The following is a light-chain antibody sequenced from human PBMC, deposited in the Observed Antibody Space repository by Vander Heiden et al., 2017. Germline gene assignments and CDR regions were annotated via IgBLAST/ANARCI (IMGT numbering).Light chain of an antibody. J-gene: IGKJ2*01. V-gene: IGKV1-5*01. CDR1: QSISSW. Sequence: DIQMTQSPSTLSASVGDRVTITCRASQSISSWLAWYQQKPGKAPKLLIYDASSLESGVPSSFSGSGSGTEFTLTISSLQPDDFATYYCQQDNSYPSTFGQGTKLEIK. CDR2: DAS. CDR3: QQDNSYPST.